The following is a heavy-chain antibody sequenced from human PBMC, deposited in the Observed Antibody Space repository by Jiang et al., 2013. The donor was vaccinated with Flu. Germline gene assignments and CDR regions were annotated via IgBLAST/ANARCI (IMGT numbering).Heavy chain of an antibody. CDR3: VRVRFTGVGGRGWFDS. V-gene: IGHV4-39*01. CDR1: SGSITSSDFYY. J-gene: IGHJ5*01. CDR2: IDHSGNG. D-gene: IGHD7-27*01. Sequence: PGLVKPSETLSLTCTVSSGSITSSDFYYWGWVRQPPGEGLGWIGSIDHSGNGFYNPSLRSRVTISVDTSKKQFSLKLSSVTATDASFYYCVRVRFTGVGGRGWFDSWGQGTQVTVSS.